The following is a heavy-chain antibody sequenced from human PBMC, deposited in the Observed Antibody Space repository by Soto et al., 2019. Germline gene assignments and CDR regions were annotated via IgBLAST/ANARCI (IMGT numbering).Heavy chain of an antibody. J-gene: IGHJ6*03. CDR2: IYYSGST. Sequence: SETLSLTCTVSGGSISSSSYYWGWIRQPPGKGLEWIGSIYYSGSTYYNPSLKSRVTISVDTSKNQFSLKLSSVTAADTAVYYCARRTHDYGDYLYYYYYMDVWGKGTTVTVSS. CDR3: ARRTHDYGDYLYYYYYMDV. CDR1: GGSISSSSYY. D-gene: IGHD4-17*01. V-gene: IGHV4-39*01.